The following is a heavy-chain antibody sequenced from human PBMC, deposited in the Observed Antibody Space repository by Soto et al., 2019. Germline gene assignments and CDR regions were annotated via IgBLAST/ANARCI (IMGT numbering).Heavy chain of an antibody. CDR1: GGTFSSYT. CDR2: IIPIRGIA. CDR3: AGGGYSGSSYFDY. V-gene: IGHV1-69*02. D-gene: IGHD5-12*01. J-gene: IGHJ4*02. Sequence: QVQLVQSGAEVKKPGSSVKVSCKASGGTFSSYTISWVRQAPGQGREWMGRIIPIRGIANYAQKFQGRVTITADKSTSTAYMELSSMRSEDTAVYYWAGGGYSGSSYFDYWGQGTLVTVSS.